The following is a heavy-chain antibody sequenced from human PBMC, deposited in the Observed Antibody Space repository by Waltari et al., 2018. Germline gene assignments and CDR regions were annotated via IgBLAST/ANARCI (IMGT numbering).Heavy chain of an antibody. V-gene: IGHV4-39*07. J-gene: IGHJ5*02. Sequence: QLQLQESGPGLVKPSETLSLTCTVSGGSISSSSYYWGWIRQPPGKGLEWIGSIYYSGSTYYNPSLKSRVTISVDTSKNQFSLKLSSVTAADTAVYYCARDRFDSSSWGNWFDPWGQGTLVTVSS. CDR3: ARDRFDSSSWGNWFDP. CDR2: IYYSGST. D-gene: IGHD6-13*01. CDR1: GGSISSSSYY.